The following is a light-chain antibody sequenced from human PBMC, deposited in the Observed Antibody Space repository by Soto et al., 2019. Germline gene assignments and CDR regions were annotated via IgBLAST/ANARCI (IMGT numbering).Light chain of an antibody. CDR2: GAS. CDR1: QSVSSN. Sequence: EIVMTQSPATLSVSPGERATLSCRASQSVSSNLAWYQHKPGQAPRLLIYGASTRATGIPARFSGRGSGTDFTLTISRLEPEDFAVYYCQQYDSSPRTFGQGTKVDIK. V-gene: IGKV3-15*01. J-gene: IGKJ1*01. CDR3: QQYDSSPRT.